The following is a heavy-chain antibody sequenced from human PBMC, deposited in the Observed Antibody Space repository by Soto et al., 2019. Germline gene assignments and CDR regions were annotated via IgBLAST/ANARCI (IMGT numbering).Heavy chain of an antibody. D-gene: IGHD3-22*01. V-gene: IGHV4-59*01. J-gene: IGHJ3*02. Sequence: SETLSLTCAVSGGSISPYYWSWIRQPPGKGLEWIGYISYSGSTNYNPSLKSRVTISVDTSKNQFSLKLSSVTAADTAVYYCAREYYYDSSGYYENAFDIWGQGTMVTVSS. CDR1: GGSISPYY. CDR3: AREYYYDSSGYYENAFDI. CDR2: ISYSGST.